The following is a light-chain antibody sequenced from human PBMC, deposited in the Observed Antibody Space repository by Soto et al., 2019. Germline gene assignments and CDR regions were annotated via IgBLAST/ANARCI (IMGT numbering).Light chain of an antibody. CDR1: SSDVGGYNY. V-gene: IGLV2-14*01. Sequence: QSALTQPASVSGSPGQSITIPCTGTSSDVGGYNYVSWYQQHPGKAPKLMIYDVSNRPSGVSNRFSGSKSGNTASLTISGIQAEDEADYYCSSYTSSTVVFGGGTKLTVL. CDR2: DVS. J-gene: IGLJ2*01. CDR3: SSYTSSTVV.